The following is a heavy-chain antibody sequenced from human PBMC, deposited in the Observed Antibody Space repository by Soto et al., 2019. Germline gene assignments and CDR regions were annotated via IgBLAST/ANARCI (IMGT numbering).Heavy chain of an antibody. J-gene: IGHJ4*02. CDR1: GFTFSSYG. V-gene: IGHV3-30*03. Sequence: PGGSLRLSCAASGFTFSSYGMHWVRQAPGKGLEWVAVISYDGSNKYYAASVKGRFTISRDDSKNTAYLQMNSLKTEDTAVYYCTVRDSSGYYLVDYWGQGTLVTVSS. CDR3: TVRDSSGYYLVDY. CDR2: ISYDGSNK. D-gene: IGHD3-22*01.